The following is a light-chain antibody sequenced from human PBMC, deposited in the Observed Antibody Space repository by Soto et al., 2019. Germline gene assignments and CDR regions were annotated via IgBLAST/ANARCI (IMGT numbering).Light chain of an antibody. CDR1: NIGNKR. CDR3: QVWDSNSVYV. Sequence: SYELTQPPSVSVAPGQTARITCGGTNIGNKRVHWYQQKPGQAPVLVVYDDSDRPSGIPERFSGSNSGNTATLSISRVEAGDEADYYCQVWDSNSVYVFGTGTKVTVL. J-gene: IGLJ1*01. V-gene: IGLV3-21*02. CDR2: DDS.